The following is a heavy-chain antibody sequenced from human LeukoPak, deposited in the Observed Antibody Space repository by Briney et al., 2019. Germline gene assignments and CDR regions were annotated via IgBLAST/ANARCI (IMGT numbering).Heavy chain of an antibody. D-gene: IGHD2-2*01. V-gene: IGHV4-39*07. CDR2: INHSGST. J-gene: IGHJ4*02. Sequence: SETLSLTCTVSGGSISSSSYYWSWIRQPPGKGLEWIGEINHSGSTNYNPSLKSRVTISVDTSKNQFSLKLSSVTAADTAVYYCARVGTVPAAEENDYWGQGTLVTVSS. CDR1: GGSISSSSYY. CDR3: ARVGTVPAAEENDY.